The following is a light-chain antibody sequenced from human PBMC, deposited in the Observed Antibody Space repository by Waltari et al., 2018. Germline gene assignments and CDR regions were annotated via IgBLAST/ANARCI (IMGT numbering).Light chain of an antibody. CDR3: SSYAGSNNHVV. CDR2: EVS. CDR1: SSDIGGYKY. Sequence: QSALTQPPSASGSPGQSVTISCTGTSSDIGGYKYVSWYQQRPGKAPNLMMYEVSELPSGVPNRFSGSKSGNTASLTVSGLQPEDEADYYCSSYAGSNNHVVFGGGTKLTVL. J-gene: IGLJ2*01. V-gene: IGLV2-8*01.